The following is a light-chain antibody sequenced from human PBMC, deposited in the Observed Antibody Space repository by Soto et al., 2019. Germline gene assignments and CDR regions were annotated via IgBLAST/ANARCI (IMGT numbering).Light chain of an antibody. CDR1: QSVGSSY. J-gene: IGKJ2*01. CDR3: QQYGSSPMYT. Sequence: EIVLTQSPGTLSLSPGERATLSCRASQSVGSSYLAWYQQKPGQAPRLLIYGASGRATGIPDRFSGSGSGADFTLTISRLEPEDFAVYYCQQYGSSPMYTFGQGTKLEIK. CDR2: GAS. V-gene: IGKV3-20*01.